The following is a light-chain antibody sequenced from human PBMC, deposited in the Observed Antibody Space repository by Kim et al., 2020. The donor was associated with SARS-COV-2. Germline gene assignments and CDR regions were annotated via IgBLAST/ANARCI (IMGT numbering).Light chain of an antibody. CDR3: NSRDSSGNHLV. Sequence: SSELTQDPAVSVALGQTVRITCQGDSLRSYYASWYQQKPGQANVLVIYGKNNRPSGIPDRFSGSSSGNTASLTITGAQAEDEADYYCNSRDSSGNHLVFGGGTQLTVL. J-gene: IGLJ2*01. CDR1: SLRSYY. V-gene: IGLV3-19*01. CDR2: GKN.